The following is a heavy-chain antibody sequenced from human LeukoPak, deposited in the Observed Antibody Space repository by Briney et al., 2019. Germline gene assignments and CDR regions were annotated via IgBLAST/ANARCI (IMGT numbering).Heavy chain of an antibody. CDR1: GGSISNFY. V-gene: IGHV4-4*07. J-gene: IGHJ4*02. CDR3: ARETTGAGTARPFDY. D-gene: IGHD6-13*01. CDR2: IYTSGST. Sequence: KPSETLSFTCTVSGGSISNFYWSWIRQPAGKTLEWIGRIYTSGSTNYNPSLKSRVTMSVDTSKNQFSLKLSSVTAADTAVYFCARETTGAGTARPFDYWGQGTLVTASS.